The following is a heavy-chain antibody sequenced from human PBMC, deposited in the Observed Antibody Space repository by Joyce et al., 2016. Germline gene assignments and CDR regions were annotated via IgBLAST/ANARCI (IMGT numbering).Heavy chain of an antibody. Sequence: QVQLQQWGTGLLRPSETLSLTCAVYGGSFSGYSLGWIRHPPGKGLEWIGEIHHGGNTNFNSSLKSRVTISLDASKNQFSLKLSSVTAADTAVYYCARVNVPRRPPYYYCDNWGQGTLVTVSS. V-gene: IGHV4-34*01. CDR1: GGSFSGYS. J-gene: IGHJ4*02. CDR3: ARVNVPRRPPYYYCDN. CDR2: IHHGGNT. D-gene: IGHD2-21*01.